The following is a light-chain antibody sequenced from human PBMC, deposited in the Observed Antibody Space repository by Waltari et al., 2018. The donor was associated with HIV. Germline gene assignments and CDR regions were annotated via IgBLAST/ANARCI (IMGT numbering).Light chain of an antibody. CDR2: YDS. CDR1: RIATKS. Sequence: CGGTRIATKSVHWYQQKSGQAPLLVIFYDSDRPSGIPERFSGSNSGSAATLTINRVEAGDEADYFCQVWDETRNHVVFGGGTKLIAL. V-gene: IGLV3-21*04. J-gene: IGLJ3*02. CDR3: QVWDETRNHVV.